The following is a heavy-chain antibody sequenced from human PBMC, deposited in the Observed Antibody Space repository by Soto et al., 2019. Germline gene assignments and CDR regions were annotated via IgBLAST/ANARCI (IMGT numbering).Heavy chain of an antibody. CDR2: IWYDGSNK. CDR1: GFTFSSYG. Sequence: GGSLRLSCAASGFTFSSYGMHWVRQAPGKGLEWVAVIWYDGSNKYYADSVKGRFTISRDNSKNTLYLQMNSLRAEDTAVYYCARVGYDFWSGYPDLTLPDYWGQGTLVTVSS. J-gene: IGHJ4*02. D-gene: IGHD3-3*01. V-gene: IGHV3-33*01. CDR3: ARVGYDFWSGYPDLTLPDY.